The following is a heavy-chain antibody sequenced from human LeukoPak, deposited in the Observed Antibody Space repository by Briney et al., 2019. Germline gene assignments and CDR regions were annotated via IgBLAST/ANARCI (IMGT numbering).Heavy chain of an antibody. Sequence: GGSLRLSCVASGFTFSNYWMHWVRQAPGKGLVWVSRINSDGSSTSYADSVKGRFTISRGNAKNTLYLQMNSLRAEDTAVYYCAKGGSYVVDYWGQGTLVTVSS. V-gene: IGHV3-74*01. D-gene: IGHD3-10*02. CDR1: GFTFSNYW. CDR2: INSDGSST. J-gene: IGHJ4*02. CDR3: AKGGSYVVDY.